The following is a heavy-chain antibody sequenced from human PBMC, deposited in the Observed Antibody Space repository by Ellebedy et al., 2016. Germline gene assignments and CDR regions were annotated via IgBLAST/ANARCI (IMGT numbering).Heavy chain of an antibody. Sequence: GESLKISXAASGFTFSSYSMNWVRQAPGKGLEWVAVISYDGTNKYYADSVKGRFTISRDNAKNSLYLQMNSLRAEDTALYHCARGALSPAAQNWFDPWGQGTLVTVSS. CDR2: ISYDGTNK. D-gene: IGHD2-2*01. CDR3: ARGALSPAAQNWFDP. V-gene: IGHV3-30*03. J-gene: IGHJ5*02. CDR1: GFTFSSYS.